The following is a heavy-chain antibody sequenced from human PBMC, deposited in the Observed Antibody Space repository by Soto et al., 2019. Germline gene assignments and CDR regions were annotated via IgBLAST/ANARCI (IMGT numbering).Heavy chain of an antibody. CDR1: GFTFSSYW. CDR2: IKQDGSEK. J-gene: IGHJ3*02. CDR3: ARDGLRRDAFDI. V-gene: IGHV3-7*01. Sequence: GGALRLSCAASGFTFSSYWISWVRQAPGKGLEWVANIKQDGSEKYYVDSVKGRFTISRDNAKNSLYLQMSSLRAEDTAVYYCARDGLRRDAFDIWGQGTMVTVSS. D-gene: IGHD3-16*01.